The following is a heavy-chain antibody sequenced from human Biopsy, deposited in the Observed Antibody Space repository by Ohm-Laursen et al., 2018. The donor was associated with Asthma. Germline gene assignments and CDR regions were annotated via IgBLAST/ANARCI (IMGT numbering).Heavy chain of an antibody. CDR2: IYYSGST. D-gene: IGHD1-26*01. CDR3: ARGSSSRLSQWELLVSGGKRAHSYYGMDV. Sequence: TLSLTCTVSGVSISSDYWSWIRQPPGKGLEWIGHIYYSGSTNYQPSLKSRVTISVDTSKNQFSLRLTSVTAADTAVYYCARGSSSRLSQWELLVSGGKRAHSYYGMDVWGQGTTVTVSS. J-gene: IGHJ6*02. CDR1: GVSISSDY. V-gene: IGHV4-59*12.